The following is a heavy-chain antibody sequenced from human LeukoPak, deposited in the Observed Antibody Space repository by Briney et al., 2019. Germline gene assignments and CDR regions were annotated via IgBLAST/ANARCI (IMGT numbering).Heavy chain of an antibody. Sequence: GASVKVSCKASGYTFTSYGISWVRQAPGQGLEWMGWISAYNGNTNYAQKLQGRVTMTTDTSTSTAYMELRSLRSDDTAVYYCATSADYSDSSGFARTLDYWGQGTLVTVSS. CDR3: ATSADYSDSSGFARTLDY. CDR2: ISAYNGNT. V-gene: IGHV1-18*01. D-gene: IGHD3-22*01. J-gene: IGHJ4*02. CDR1: GYTFTSYG.